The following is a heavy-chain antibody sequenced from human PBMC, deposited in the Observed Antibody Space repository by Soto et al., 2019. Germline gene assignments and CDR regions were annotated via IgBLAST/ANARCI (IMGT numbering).Heavy chain of an antibody. D-gene: IGHD6-13*01. J-gene: IGHJ6*02. V-gene: IGHV5-51*01. CDR1: GYSFTSYW. Sequence: PGESLKISCKVSGYSFTSYWIGWVRQMPGKGLEWMGIIYPGDSDTRYSPSFQGQVTTSADKSISTAYLQWSSLKASDTAMYYCARTSAAGKYDNGMDVWGQGTTVTVSS. CDR3: ARTSAAGKYDNGMDV. CDR2: IYPGDSDT.